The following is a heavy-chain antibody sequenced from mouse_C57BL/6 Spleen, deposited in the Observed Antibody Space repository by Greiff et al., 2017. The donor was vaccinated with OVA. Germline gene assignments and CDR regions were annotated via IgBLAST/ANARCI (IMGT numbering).Heavy chain of an antibody. D-gene: IGHD2-1*01. Sequence: EVQLVESGGDLVKPGGSLKLSCAASGFTFSSYGMSWVRQTPDKRLEWVATISSGGSYTYYPDSVKGRFTISRDNAKNTLYLQMSSLKSEDTAMYYCARICYGNGYFDYWGQGTTLTVSS. CDR3: ARICYGNGYFDY. CDR2: ISSGGSYT. V-gene: IGHV5-6*01. J-gene: IGHJ2*01. CDR1: GFTFSSYG.